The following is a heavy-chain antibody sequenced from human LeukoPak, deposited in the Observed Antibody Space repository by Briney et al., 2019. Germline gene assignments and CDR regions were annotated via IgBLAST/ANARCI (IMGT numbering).Heavy chain of an antibody. V-gene: IGHV4-38-2*01. J-gene: IGHJ4*02. CDR2: IYHSGST. Sequence: SETLSLTCAVSGGSINNYYWGWIRQPPGKGLEWIGSIYHSGSTYYNPSLKSRVTISVDTSKNQFSLKLSSVTAADTAVYYCARGEGVVPDYWGQGTLVTVSS. D-gene: IGHD3-10*01. CDR1: GGSINNYY. CDR3: ARGEGVVPDY.